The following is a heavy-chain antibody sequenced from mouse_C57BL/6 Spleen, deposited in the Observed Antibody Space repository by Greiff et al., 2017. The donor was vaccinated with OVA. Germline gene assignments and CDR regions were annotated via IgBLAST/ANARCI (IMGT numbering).Heavy chain of an antibody. CDR3: AKERGYYAMDY. V-gene: IGHV1-76*01. CDR2: IYPGSGNT. Sequence: QVQLQQSGAELVRPGASVKLSCKASGYTFTDYYINWVKQRPGQGLEWIARIYPGSGNTYYNEKFKGKATLTAEKSSSTAYMQLRSLTSEDSAVYFCAKERGYYAMDYWGQGTSVTVSS. J-gene: IGHJ4*01. CDR1: GYTFTDYY.